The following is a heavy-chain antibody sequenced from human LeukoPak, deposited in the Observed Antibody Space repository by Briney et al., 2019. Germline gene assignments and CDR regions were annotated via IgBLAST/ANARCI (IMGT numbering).Heavy chain of an antibody. CDR3: ARAGDSGRYGMDV. CDR2: ISSGSSTI. J-gene: IGHJ6*02. V-gene: IGHV3-48*04. Sequence: GGSLRLSCAASGFTFSIYSMNWVRQAPGKGLEWVSYISSGSSTIYYADSVKGRFTISRDNAKNSLYLRMNSLRAEDTAVYYCARAGDSGRYGMDVWGQGTTVTVSS. D-gene: IGHD3-10*01. CDR1: GFTFSIYS.